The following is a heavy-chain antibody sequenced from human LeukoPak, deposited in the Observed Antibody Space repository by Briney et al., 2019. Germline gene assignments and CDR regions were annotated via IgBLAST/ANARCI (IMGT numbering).Heavy chain of an antibody. CDR2: TSDRGDYT. CDR1: GFTLNNYA. Sequence: GGSLRLSCAASGFTLNNYAMSWVRQAPGKGLEWVSGTSDRGDYTYYADSVKGRFTISRDSSKNTLFLQMNSLRAEDTALYFCARKAQYNGHYPLDYWGQGTLVTVSS. CDR3: ARKAQYNGHYPLDY. D-gene: IGHD1-7*01. V-gene: IGHV3-23*01. J-gene: IGHJ4*02.